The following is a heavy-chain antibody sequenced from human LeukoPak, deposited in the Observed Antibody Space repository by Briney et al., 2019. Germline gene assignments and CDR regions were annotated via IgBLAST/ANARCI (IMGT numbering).Heavy chain of an antibody. CDR1: GYTFNGYY. J-gene: IGHJ3*02. CDR2: INPNSGGT. V-gene: IGHV1-2*02. D-gene: IGHD6-13*01. CDR3: ATRIAAAADDAFDI. Sequence: GASVKVSCKASGYTFNGYYIHWVRQAPGQGLEWMGWINPNSGGTKYAQKFQGRVTMTRDTSISTAYMELSRLRSDDTAVYYCATRIAAAADDAFDIWGQGTMVTVSS.